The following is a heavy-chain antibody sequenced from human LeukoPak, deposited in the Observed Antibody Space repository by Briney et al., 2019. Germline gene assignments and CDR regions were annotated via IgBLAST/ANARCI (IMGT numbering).Heavy chain of an antibody. Sequence: GGSLRLSCEASGFTVSGNYMNWIRQAPGKGLEWVSVIYSGGNTYYADSVKGRFSISGDNSKNTLYLQMNSLRVEDTAVYYCAGSRLSAEYFQFWGQGTLVAVSS. J-gene: IGHJ1*01. CDR1: GFTVSGNY. V-gene: IGHV3-66*01. CDR3: AGSRLSAEYFQF. CDR2: IYSGGNT.